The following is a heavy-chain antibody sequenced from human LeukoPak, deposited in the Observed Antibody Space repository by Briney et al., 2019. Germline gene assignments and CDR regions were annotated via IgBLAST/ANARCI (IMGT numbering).Heavy chain of an antibody. D-gene: IGHD2-21*02. Sequence: SEPLSLTCTLSGRPMSTPGYYWSWIRQPPGKRLEWIGYIYYSGSTYYNPSLRSRVTISVDTSKNQFSLKLSSVTAADTAVYYCANGGAYCGADCYLPAFDYWGQGTLVTVSS. J-gene: IGHJ4*02. CDR3: ANGGAYCGADCYLPAFDY. CDR1: GRPMSTPGYY. CDR2: IYYSGST. V-gene: IGHV4-31*03.